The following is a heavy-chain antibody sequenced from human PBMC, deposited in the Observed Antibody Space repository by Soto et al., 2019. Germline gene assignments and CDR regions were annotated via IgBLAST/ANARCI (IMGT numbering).Heavy chain of an antibody. Sequence: SETLSLTCAVSGGSISSGGYSWSWMRQPPGKGLEWIGYIYHSGSTYYNPSLKSRVTISIDTSKNQFSLKLSSVTAADTAVYYCARYGSGPDNWFDPWGQGTLVTVSS. V-gene: IGHV4-30-2*01. CDR3: ARYGSGPDNWFDP. CDR1: GGSISSGGYS. J-gene: IGHJ5*02. CDR2: IYHSGST. D-gene: IGHD3-10*01.